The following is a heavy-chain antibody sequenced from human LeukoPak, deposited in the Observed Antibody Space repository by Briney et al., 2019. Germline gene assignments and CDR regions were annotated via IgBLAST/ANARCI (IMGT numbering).Heavy chain of an antibody. CDR1: GFTLSSYW. D-gene: IGHD2-15*01. Sequence: PGGCLRLSCAASGFTLSSYWMDWGRQARGKGVGWVSRINSDGRRRTYAECVKGRFNISRDNAKNTGYVQMDSLRAGDRAVYYCSRESSVVAHKAFDYWGQGTLVTVSS. J-gene: IGHJ4*02. CDR3: SRESSVVAHKAFDY. CDR2: INSDGRRR. V-gene: IGHV3-74*01.